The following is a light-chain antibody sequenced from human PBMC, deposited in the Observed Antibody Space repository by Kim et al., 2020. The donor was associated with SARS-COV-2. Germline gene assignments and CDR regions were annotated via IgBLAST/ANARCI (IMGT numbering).Light chain of an antibody. V-gene: IGLV1-47*01. CDR2: RNN. J-gene: IGLJ3*02. CDR3: AAWDDSLSVNWV. Sequence: QRVTISCSGSSSNIGSNYVYWYQQLPGTSPKLLIYRNNQRPSGVPDRFSGSKSGTSASLAISGLRSEDEADYYCAAWDDSLSVNWVFGGGTQLTVL. CDR1: SSNIGSNY.